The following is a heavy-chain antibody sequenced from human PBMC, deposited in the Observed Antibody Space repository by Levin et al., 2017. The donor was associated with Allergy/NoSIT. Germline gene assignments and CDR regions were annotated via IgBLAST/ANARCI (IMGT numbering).Heavy chain of an antibody. D-gene: IGHD1-26*01. CDR3: ASLGGEMGATTWFDP. V-gene: IGHV1-69*13. CDR1: GGTFSSYA. CDR2: IIPIFGTA. J-gene: IGHJ5*02. Sequence: SVKVSCKASGGTFSSYAISWVRQAPGQGLEWMGGIIPIFGTANYAQKFQGRVTITADESTSTAYMELSSLRSEDTAVYYCASLGGEMGATTWFDPWGQGTLVTVSS.